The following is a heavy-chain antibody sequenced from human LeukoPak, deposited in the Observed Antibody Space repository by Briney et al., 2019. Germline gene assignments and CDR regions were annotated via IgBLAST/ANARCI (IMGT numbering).Heavy chain of an antibody. J-gene: IGHJ4*02. Sequence: GGSLRLSCAASGFVFSRYSMNWVRQAPGKGLEWVSSTSSGSIYMYYADSVKGRFTISRDNAKNTLYLQMNSLRAEDSAMYYCGRLVEAGPAYWGQGTLVNVSS. CDR1: GFVFSRYS. D-gene: IGHD6-13*01. CDR3: GRLVEAGPAY. V-gene: IGHV3-21*01. CDR2: TSSGSIYM.